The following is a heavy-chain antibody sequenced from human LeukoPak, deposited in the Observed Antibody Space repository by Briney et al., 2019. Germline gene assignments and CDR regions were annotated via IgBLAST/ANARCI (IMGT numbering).Heavy chain of an antibody. J-gene: IGHJ4*02. D-gene: IGHD3-3*01. V-gene: IGHV3-30*01. CDR2: MSNDGSKK. CDR1: GFTFSSHA. Sequence: GKSLRLSCAASGFTFSSHAMHWVRQAPGKGLEWVAVMSNDGSKKFYADSLKGRFTISRDNSKNTLYLQMNSLRSEDTAVYFCARDGSVLRFLEWLFFLDYWGQGTLVTVSP. CDR3: ARDGSVLRFLEWLFFLDY.